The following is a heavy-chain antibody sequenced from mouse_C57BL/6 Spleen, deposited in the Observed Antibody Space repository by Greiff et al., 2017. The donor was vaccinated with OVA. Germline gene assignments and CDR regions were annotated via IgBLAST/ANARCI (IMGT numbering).Heavy chain of an antibody. CDR1: GYAFSSSW. CDR3: AGEFYYYGSSQYYFDY. CDR2: IYPGDGDT. D-gene: IGHD1-1*01. V-gene: IGHV1-82*01. Sequence: VKLQESGPELVKPGASVKISCKASGYAFSSSWMNWVKQRPGKGLEWIGRIYPGDGDTNYNGKFKGKATLTADKSSSTAYMQLSSLTSEDSAVYFCAGEFYYYGSSQYYFDYWGQGTTLTVSS. J-gene: IGHJ2*01.